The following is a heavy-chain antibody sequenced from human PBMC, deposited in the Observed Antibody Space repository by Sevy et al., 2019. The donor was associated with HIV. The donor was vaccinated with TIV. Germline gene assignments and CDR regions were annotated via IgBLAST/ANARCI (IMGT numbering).Heavy chain of an antibody. Sequence: GGSLRLSCAASGITFSAYWMSWVRQAPGKGLEWVANIKQDGTEKYYVDSVKGRFTISRDNAKNSLFLQMNSLRAEDTAVYYCARDYCSSTICWLRYLDYWGQGTLVTVSS. CDR1: GITFSAYW. CDR3: ARDYCSSTICWLRYLDY. V-gene: IGHV3-7*01. J-gene: IGHJ4*02. CDR2: IKQDGTEK. D-gene: IGHD2-2*01.